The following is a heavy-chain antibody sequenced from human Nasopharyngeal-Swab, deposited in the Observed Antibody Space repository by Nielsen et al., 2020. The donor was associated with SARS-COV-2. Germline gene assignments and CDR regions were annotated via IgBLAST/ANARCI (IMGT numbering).Heavy chain of an antibody. Sequence: ASVKVSCKASGYTFNNYYIHWVRQPPGQGLEWMGMINPGSGGTTYAQKFQGRVTMTRDTSTSTVFMDLSSLRTEDTAVYYCARRGRCSGSSCDMDVWGQGTTVTVSS. V-gene: IGHV1-46*02. CDR2: INPGSGGT. CDR1: GYTFNNYY. D-gene: IGHD2-2*01. CDR3: ARRGRCSGSSCDMDV. J-gene: IGHJ6*02.